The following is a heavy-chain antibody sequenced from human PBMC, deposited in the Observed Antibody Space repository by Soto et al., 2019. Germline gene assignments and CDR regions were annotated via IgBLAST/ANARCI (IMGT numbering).Heavy chain of an antibody. D-gene: IGHD5-12*01. CDR1: GGTFSSYA. J-gene: IGHJ6*02. V-gene: IGHV1-69*01. Sequence: QVQLVQSGAEVKKPGSSVKVSCKASGGTFSSYAISWVRQAPGQGLEWMGGIIPIFGTANYAQKFQGRVTITADESTSTAYMELSSLRSEDTALYYCARVLRDGYNYAPYYYYGMDVWGQGTTVTVSS. CDR2: IIPIFGTA. CDR3: ARVLRDGYNYAPYYYYGMDV.